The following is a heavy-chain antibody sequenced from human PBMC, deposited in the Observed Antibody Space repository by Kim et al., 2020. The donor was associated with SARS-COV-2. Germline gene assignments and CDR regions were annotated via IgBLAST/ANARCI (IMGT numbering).Heavy chain of an antibody. D-gene: IGHD1-26*01. CDR1: GYSFNNYW. Sequence: GESLKISCRGSGYSFNNYWIGWVRQMPGKGLEYMGIIYPGDSDTRYSPSFQGQFTISADKSISTAYLQWSSLKASDTAMYYCARDPSVGATTDYFDYWGQGTLVSVSS. J-gene: IGHJ4*02. CDR2: IYPGDSDT. CDR3: ARDPSVGATTDYFDY. V-gene: IGHV5-51*01.